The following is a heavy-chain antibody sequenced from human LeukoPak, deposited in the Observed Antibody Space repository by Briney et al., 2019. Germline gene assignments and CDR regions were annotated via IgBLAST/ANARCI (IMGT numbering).Heavy chain of an antibody. Sequence: SETLSLTCTVSGGSISSSSYYWGWIRQPPGKGLEWIGSFYYSGSTYYNPSLKSRVTISVDTSKSQFSLKLSSVTAADTAVYYCASPNIVATMNDAFDIWGQGTMVTVSS. CDR2: FYYSGST. CDR3: ASPNIVATMNDAFDI. V-gene: IGHV4-39*07. CDR1: GGSISSSSYY. J-gene: IGHJ3*02. D-gene: IGHD5-12*01.